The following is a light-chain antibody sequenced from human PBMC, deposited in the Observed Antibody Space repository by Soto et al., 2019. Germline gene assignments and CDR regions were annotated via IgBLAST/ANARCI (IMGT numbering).Light chain of an antibody. V-gene: IGKV1-5*01. Sequence: DIQMTQSPSTLSASVGDRVTITCRASQSISSWLAWYQQKPGKAPNLLIYGASSLESGVPSRFSGSGSGTEFTLTISTLQPDDFATYYCQQYNSYSPATWTFGQGTKVEIK. CDR1: QSISSW. CDR2: GAS. CDR3: QQYNSYSPATWT. J-gene: IGKJ1*01.